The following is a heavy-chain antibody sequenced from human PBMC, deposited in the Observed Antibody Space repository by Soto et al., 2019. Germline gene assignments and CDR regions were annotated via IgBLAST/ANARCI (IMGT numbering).Heavy chain of an antibody. D-gene: IGHD2-2*01. CDR3: AVVEMATTRFDY. CDR2: INPSGGST. Sequence: GASVKVSCKASGYTFTSYYMHWVRQAPGQGLEWMGIINPSGGSTSYAQKFQGRVTMTRDTSTSTVYMELSSLRSEDTAVYYCAVVEMATTRFDYWGQGTLVTVSS. V-gene: IGHV1-46*03. CDR1: GYTFTSYY. J-gene: IGHJ4*02.